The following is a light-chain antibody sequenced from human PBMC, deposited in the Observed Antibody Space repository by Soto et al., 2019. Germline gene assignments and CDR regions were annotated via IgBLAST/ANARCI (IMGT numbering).Light chain of an antibody. CDR1: SSDVGGYNF. J-gene: IGLJ1*01. CDR2: DVS. V-gene: IGLV2-14*01. Sequence: QSVLTQPASVSGSPGQSITISCTGTSSDVGGYNFVSWYQQHPGKAPKLIISDVSNRPSGVSTRFSGSKSGNTASLTISGLQAEDEADYYCSSYTSINTHVFVTGTKVTVL. CDR3: SSYTSINTHV.